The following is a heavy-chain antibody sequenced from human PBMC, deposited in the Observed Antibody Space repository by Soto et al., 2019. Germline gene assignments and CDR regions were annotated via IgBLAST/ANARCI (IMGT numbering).Heavy chain of an antibody. J-gene: IGHJ6*02. CDR3: ARHSGYSYFGNYGMDV. CDR1: GGSISSSSYY. V-gene: IGHV4-39*01. D-gene: IGHD5-18*01. Sequence: SETLSLTCTVSGGSISSSSYYWGWIRQPPGKGLEWIGTIYYSGSTYYNPSLKSRVTISVDTSKNQFSLKLSSVTAADTAVYYCARHSGYSYFGNYGMDVWGQGTTDTVSS. CDR2: IYYSGST.